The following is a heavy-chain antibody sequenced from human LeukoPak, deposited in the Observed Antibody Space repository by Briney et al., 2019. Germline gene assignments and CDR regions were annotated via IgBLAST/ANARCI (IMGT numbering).Heavy chain of an antibody. CDR1: GGSISGYY. V-gene: IGHV4-59*01. CDR2: IYYRGNT. Sequence: SETLSLTCTVSGGSISGYYWSWIRQPPGRGLEYIGHIYYRGNTDYKPSLKSRATISVDTSKNQFSLKLNSVTAADTAVYYCARWYCTSTTCYYLDSWGQGTLVTVSS. CDR3: ARWYCTSTTCYYLDS. J-gene: IGHJ4*02. D-gene: IGHD2-2*01.